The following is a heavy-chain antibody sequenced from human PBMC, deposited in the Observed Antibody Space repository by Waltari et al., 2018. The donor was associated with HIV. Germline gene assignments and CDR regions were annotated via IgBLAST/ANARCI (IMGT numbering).Heavy chain of an antibody. D-gene: IGHD5-18*01. Sequence: EVQLVESGGGLIQPGGSLRLSCAASGFTVSSNYMSWVRPAPGKGLEWVSVIYSGGSTYYADSVKGRFTISRDNSKNTLYLQMNSLRAEDTAVYYCARAGYSYGRDAFDIWGQGTMVTVSS. CDR3: ARAGYSYGRDAFDI. J-gene: IGHJ3*02. V-gene: IGHV3-53*01. CDR2: IYSGGST. CDR1: GFTVSSNY.